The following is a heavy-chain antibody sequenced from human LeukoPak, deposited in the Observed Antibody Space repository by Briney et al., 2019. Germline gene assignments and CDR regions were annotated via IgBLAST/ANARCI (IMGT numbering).Heavy chain of an antibody. Sequence: SETLSLTCTVSGGSISTNYWGWIRQPPGKGLEWIATISYGGNTFFNPSLKSRVTLSVDTSRNQFSLSLKSVTAADTGIYYCARPRTGPLYYMDIWGKGTTVTVSS. V-gene: IGHV4-39*01. J-gene: IGHJ6*03. CDR2: ISYGGNT. CDR3: ARPRTGPLYYMDI. CDR1: GGSISTNY. D-gene: IGHD1/OR15-1a*01.